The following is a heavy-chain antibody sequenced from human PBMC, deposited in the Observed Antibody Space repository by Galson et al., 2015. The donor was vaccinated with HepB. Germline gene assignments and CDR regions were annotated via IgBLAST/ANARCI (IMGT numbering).Heavy chain of an antibody. Sequence: SLRLSCAASGFTFSSYAMSWVRQAPGKGLEWVSAISGSGGSTYYADSVKGRFTISRDNSKNTLYLQMNSLRAEDTAVYYCAKDHGGSYYYDWAGCYGYWGQGTLVTVSS. CDR1: GFTFSSYA. CDR2: ISGSGGST. CDR3: AKDHGGSYYYDWAGCYGY. D-gene: IGHD1-26*01. J-gene: IGHJ4*02. V-gene: IGHV3-23*01.